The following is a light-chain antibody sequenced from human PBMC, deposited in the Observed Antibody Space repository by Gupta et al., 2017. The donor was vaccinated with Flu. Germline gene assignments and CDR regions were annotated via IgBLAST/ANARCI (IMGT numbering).Light chain of an antibody. V-gene: IGKV1-12*01. CDR2: HAF. CDR3: HQANSFPRT. Sequence: PASVSASVGETVIVTCRASQDVDKWLAWYQQKPGKAPKLLIYHAFTLQSGVPSRFSDRVSGTDFTLPISGLQPEDFATYHCHQANSFPRTFGQGTKVEIK. CDR1: QDVDKW. J-gene: IGKJ1*01.